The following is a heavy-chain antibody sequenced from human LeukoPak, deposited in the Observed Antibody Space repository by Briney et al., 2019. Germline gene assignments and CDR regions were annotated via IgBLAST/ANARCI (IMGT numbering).Heavy chain of an antibody. V-gene: IGHV1-46*01. J-gene: IGHJ4*02. Sequence: WASVKVSCKASGCTFTAYYIQWVRQAPGQGLEWMGLIDPSVGSTSNAQKFQGRITMTRDTSTSTVFMELTSLTSEDTAVYYCARNSGSGLDHWGQGALVTVSS. CDR3: ARNSGSGLDH. D-gene: IGHD1-26*01. CDR2: IDPSVGST. CDR1: GCTFTAYY.